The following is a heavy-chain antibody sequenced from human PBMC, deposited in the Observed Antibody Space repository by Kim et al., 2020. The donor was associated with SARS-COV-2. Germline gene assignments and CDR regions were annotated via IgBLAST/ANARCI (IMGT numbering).Heavy chain of an antibody. Sequence: GGSLRLSCAASGFTVSSNYMSWVRQAPGKGLEWVSIIYSGDFTYYADSVKGRFTISRDNSKNSLYLRMNSLRAEDTAVYYCARGGNSSGWYYFDYWGQGT. CDR1: GFTVSSNY. CDR2: IYSGDFT. J-gene: IGHJ4*02. D-gene: IGHD6-19*01. V-gene: IGHV3-66*01. CDR3: ARGGNSSGWYYFDY.